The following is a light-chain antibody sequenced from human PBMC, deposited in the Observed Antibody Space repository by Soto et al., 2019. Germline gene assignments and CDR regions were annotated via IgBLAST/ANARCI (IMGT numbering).Light chain of an antibody. V-gene: IGKV1-39*01. CDR2: AAS. CDR3: QQSYSTPRT. CDR1: QSISSS. J-gene: IGKJ1*01. Sequence: DIQMTQSPSSLSASVGDRVTITCRASQSISSSLNWYQQRPGKAPKLLIYAASRLQSGVPSRFSGSGSGTDFTLTISSLQPEDFATYYCQQSYSTPRTFGQGTKVEIK.